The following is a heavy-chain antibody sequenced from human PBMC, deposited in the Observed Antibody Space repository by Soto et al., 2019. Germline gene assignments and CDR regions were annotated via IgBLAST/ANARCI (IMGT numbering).Heavy chain of an antibody. Sequence: PSETLSLTCTVSGGSVSSGSYYWSWIRQPPGKGLEWIGYIYYSGSTNYNPSLKSRVTISVDTAKNQFSLKLSSVTAADTAVYYCASYYDLLYGMDVWGQGTTVTVSS. D-gene: IGHD3-3*01. V-gene: IGHV4-61*01. J-gene: IGHJ6*02. CDR3: ASYYDLLYGMDV. CDR2: IYYSGST. CDR1: GGSVSSGSYY.